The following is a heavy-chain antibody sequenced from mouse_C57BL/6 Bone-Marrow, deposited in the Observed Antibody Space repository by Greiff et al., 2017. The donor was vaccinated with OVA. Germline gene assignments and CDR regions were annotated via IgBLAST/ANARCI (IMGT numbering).Heavy chain of an antibody. J-gene: IGHJ2*01. CDR3: ARSPSLLLDY. Sequence: VQRVESGAELARPGASVKLSCKASGYTFTSYGISWVKQRTGQGLEWIGEIYPRSGNTYYNEKFKGKATLTADKSSSTAYMELRSLTSEDSAVYFCARSPSLLLDYWGQGTTLTVSS. CDR1: GYTFTSYG. V-gene: IGHV1-81*01. CDR2: IYPRSGNT. D-gene: IGHD2-1*01.